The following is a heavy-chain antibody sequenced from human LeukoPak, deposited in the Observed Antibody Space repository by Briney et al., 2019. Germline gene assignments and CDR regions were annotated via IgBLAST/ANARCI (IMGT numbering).Heavy chain of an antibody. V-gene: IGHV3-30*03. Sequence: GRSLRLSCAASGFTFSSYGMHWVRQAPGKGLGWVAVISYDGSNKYYADSVKGRFTISRDNSKNTLYLQMNSLRAEDTAVYYCAREVRKYQLLSFHYYYYMDVWGKGTTVTVSS. CDR3: AREVRKYQLLSFHYYYYMDV. CDR2: ISYDGSNK. D-gene: IGHD2-2*01. J-gene: IGHJ6*03. CDR1: GFTFSSYG.